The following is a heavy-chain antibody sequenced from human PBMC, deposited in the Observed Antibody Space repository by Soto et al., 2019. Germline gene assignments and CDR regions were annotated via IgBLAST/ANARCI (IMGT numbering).Heavy chain of an antibody. J-gene: IGHJ4*02. CDR2: ISAYNGNT. D-gene: IGHD3-22*01. CDR3: ARLDRRYYYDSSGRNYLDY. CDR1: GYTFTSYG. Sequence: RASVKVSCKASGYTFTSYGISWVRQPPGQGLEWMGWISAYNGNTNYAQKLQGRVTMTTDTSTSTAYMELRSLRSDDTAVYYCARLDRRYYYDSSGRNYLDYWGQGTLVTVAS. V-gene: IGHV1-18*04.